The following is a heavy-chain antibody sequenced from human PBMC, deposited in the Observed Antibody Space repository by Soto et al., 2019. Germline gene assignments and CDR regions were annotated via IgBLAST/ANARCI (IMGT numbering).Heavy chain of an antibody. D-gene: IGHD5-12*01. J-gene: IGHJ2*01. CDR1: GGTFSSYT. CDR3: ARDFAGRDGYDLGGYFDL. V-gene: IGHV1-69*08. Sequence: QVQLVQSGAEVKKPGSSVKVSCKASGGTFSSYTISWVRQAPGQGLEWMGRIIPILGIADCAQKFQGRVTITADKSTSTAYMELSSLSSEYTAVYYCARDFAGRDGYDLGGYFDLWGRGTLVTVSS. CDR2: IIPILGIA.